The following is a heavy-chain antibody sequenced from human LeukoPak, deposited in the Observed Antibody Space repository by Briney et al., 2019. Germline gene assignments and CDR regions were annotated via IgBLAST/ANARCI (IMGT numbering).Heavy chain of an antibody. CDR2: INHSGST. Sequence: SETLSLTCAVYGGSFSGYYWSWIRQPPGKGLEWTGEINHSGSTNYNPSLKSRVTISVDTSKNQFSLKLSSVTAADTAVYYCARADYVWGSYRYSYWGQGTLVTVSS. CDR3: ARADYVWGSYRYSY. D-gene: IGHD3-16*02. CDR1: GGSFSGYY. V-gene: IGHV4-34*01. J-gene: IGHJ4*02.